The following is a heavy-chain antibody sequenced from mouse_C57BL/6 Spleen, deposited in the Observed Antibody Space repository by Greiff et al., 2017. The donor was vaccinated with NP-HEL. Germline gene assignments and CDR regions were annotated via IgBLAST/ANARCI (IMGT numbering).Heavy chain of an antibody. CDR2: INPNNGGT. V-gene: IGHV1-26*01. J-gene: IGHJ2*01. D-gene: IGHD2-4*01. CDR3: ANYDYGFDY. CDR1: GYTFTDYY. Sequence: EVQLQQSGPELVKPGASVKISCKASGYTFTDYYMNWVKQSHGKSLEWIGDINPNNGGTSYNQKFKGKATLTVDKSSSTAYMELRSLTSEDSAVYYCANYDYGFDYWGQGTTLTVSS.